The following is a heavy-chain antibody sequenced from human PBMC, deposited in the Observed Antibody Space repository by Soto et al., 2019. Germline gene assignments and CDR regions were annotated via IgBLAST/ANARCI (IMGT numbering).Heavy chain of an antibody. V-gene: IGHV4-59*08. CDR3: VGRVPMDV. CDR1: GGSISSYY. Sequence: QVQLQESGPGLVKPSETLSLTCTVTGGSISSYYWSWIRQPPGKGLEWIGYIYYSGSTNYNPSLKSRVTISVDTSKNQFSLKLSSVTAADTAVYYCVGRVPMDVWGQGTTVTVSS. J-gene: IGHJ6*02. CDR2: IYYSGST.